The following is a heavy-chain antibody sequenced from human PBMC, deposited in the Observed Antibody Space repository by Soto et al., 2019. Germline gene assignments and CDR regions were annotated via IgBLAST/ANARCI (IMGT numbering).Heavy chain of an antibody. V-gene: IGHV3-7*01. J-gene: IGHJ4*02. CDR1: GFTFSSYW. CDR2: IKQDGSEK. D-gene: IGHD3-10*01. CDR3: ARAGGAAGEFSRFDY. Sequence: GGSLRLSCAASGFTFSSYWMSWVRQAPGKGLEWVANIKQDGSEKYYVDSVKGRFTISRDNAKNSLYLQMNSLRAEDTAVYYCARAGGAAGEFSRFDYWGQGTLVTVSS.